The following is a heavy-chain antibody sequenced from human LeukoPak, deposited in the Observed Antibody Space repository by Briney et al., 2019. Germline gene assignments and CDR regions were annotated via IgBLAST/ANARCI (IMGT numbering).Heavy chain of an antibody. CDR3: ARRGYNHYYDSSGYYQEDC. Sequence: SVKVSCKASGGTFSSYAISWVRQAPGQGLEWMGRIIPILGIANYAQKFQGRVTITADKSTSTAYMELSSLRSEDTAVYYCARRGYNHYYDSSGYYQEDCWGQGTLVTVSS. CDR1: GGTFSSYA. D-gene: IGHD3-22*01. J-gene: IGHJ4*02. V-gene: IGHV1-69*04. CDR2: IIPILGIA.